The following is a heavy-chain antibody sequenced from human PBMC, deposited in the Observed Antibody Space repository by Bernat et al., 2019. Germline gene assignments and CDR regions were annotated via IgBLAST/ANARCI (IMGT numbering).Heavy chain of an antibody. CDR1: GFTFSSYG. V-gene: IGHV3-30*18. CDR2: ISYDGSNK. CDR3: AKVYYYDSSGYCPPRYFDY. Sequence: QVQLVESGGGVVQPGRSLRLSCAASGFTFSSYGMHWVRQAPGKGLEWVAVISYDGSNKYYADSVKGRFTISRDNSKNTLYLQMNSLRAEDTAVYYCAKVYYYDSSGYCPPRYFDYWGQGTLVTVSS. D-gene: IGHD3-22*01. J-gene: IGHJ4*02.